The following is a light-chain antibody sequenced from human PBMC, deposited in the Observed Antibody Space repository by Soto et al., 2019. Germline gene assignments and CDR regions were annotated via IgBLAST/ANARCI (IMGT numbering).Light chain of an antibody. J-gene: IGLJ1*01. CDR1: SSDVGTYNL. CDR3: CSWGAGNTYV. V-gene: IGLV2-23*02. Sequence: QSALTQPASVSGSPGQSITISCTGTSSDVGTYNLVSWYQQHPGKAPKLMIYEVSKWPSGVSNRFSGSKSGNKASLTISGLQAEDEADYYCCSWGAGNTYVFGTGTKLTVL. CDR2: EVS.